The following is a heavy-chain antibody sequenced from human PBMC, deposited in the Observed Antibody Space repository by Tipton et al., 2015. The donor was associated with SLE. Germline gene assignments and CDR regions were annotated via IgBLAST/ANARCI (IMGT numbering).Heavy chain of an antibody. V-gene: IGHV4-38-2*01. CDR1: GYFISSGYF. J-gene: IGHJ4*02. D-gene: IGHD5/OR15-5a*01. Sequence: TLSLTCAVSGYFISSGYFWGWIRQPPGKGLEWIGMAYHSGSTYYNPSLESRVTISIDTSKNQFSLKLTSVTAADTAVYFCARDRSSVSDWGQGTQVIVSP. CDR3: ARDRSSVSD. CDR2: AYHSGST.